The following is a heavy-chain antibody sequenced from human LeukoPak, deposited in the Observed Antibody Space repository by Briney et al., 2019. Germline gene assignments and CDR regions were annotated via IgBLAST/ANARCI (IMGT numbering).Heavy chain of an antibody. J-gene: IGHJ4*02. V-gene: IGHV3-23*01. CDR1: GFTFSSYA. CDR3: AKASSSWPTVRPWQDY. D-gene: IGHD6-13*01. Sequence: GGSLRLSCAASGFTFSSYAMSWVRQAPGKGLEWVSAISGSGGSTYYADSVKGRFTISRDNSKNTLYLQMNSLRAEDTAVYYCAKASSSWPTVRPWQDYWGQGTLVTVSS. CDR2: ISGSGGST.